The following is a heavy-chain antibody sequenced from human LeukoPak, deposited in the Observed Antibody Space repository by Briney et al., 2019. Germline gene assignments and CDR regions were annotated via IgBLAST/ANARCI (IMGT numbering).Heavy chain of an antibody. V-gene: IGHV3-74*01. CDR3: ARAGGFDWLLYGYYYYMDV. Sequence: GGSLRLSCAASGFTFSSYGMHWVRQAPGKGLVWVSRINSDGSSTSYADSVKGRFTISRDNAKNTLYLQMNSLRAEDTAVYYCARAGGFDWLLYGYYYYMDVWGKGTTVTISS. CDR1: GFTFSSYG. J-gene: IGHJ6*03. D-gene: IGHD3-9*01. CDR2: INSDGSST.